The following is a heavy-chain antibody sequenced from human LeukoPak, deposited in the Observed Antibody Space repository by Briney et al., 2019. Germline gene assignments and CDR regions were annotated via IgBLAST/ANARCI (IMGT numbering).Heavy chain of an antibody. CDR3: TSRGFRLPLDAFDV. V-gene: IGHV4-34*01. Sequence: PSETLSLTCAVYGGSFSGYYWSWIRQPPGRGLEWIGEINHSGSTNYNPSLKSRVTISVDTSKNQFSLKLSSVTAADTAVYYCTSRGFRLPLDAFDVWGQGTRVAVSS. CDR1: GGSFSGYY. J-gene: IGHJ3*01. CDR2: INHSGST.